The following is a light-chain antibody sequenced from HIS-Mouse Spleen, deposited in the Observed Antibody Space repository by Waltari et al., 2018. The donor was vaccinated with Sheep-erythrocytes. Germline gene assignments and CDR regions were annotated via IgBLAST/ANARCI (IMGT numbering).Light chain of an antibody. CDR1: SSDVGGSHS. CDR3: CSYAGSYTLV. V-gene: IGLV2-11*01. CDR2: DVS. J-gene: IGLJ2*01. Sequence: QSALTQPRPVSGSPGQSVTISCPGTSSDVGGSHSLSVYQQHPGKDPKLRIYDVSKRPSGVRDRFSGSKSGNTASLTISGLQAEDEADYYCCSYAGSYTLVFGGGTKLTVL.